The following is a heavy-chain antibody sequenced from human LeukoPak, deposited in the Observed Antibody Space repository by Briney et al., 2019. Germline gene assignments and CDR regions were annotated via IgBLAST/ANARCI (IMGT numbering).Heavy chain of an antibody. J-gene: IGHJ4*02. Sequence: KSSETLSLTCAVYGGSFSGYYWSWIRQPPGKGLEWIGEINHSGSTNYNPSLKSRVTISVDTSKNQFSLKLSSVTAADTAVYYCARGLTGRXCXXXXCPPLYFDYWGQGTLVTVSS. CDR1: GGSFSGYY. V-gene: IGHV4-34*01. D-gene: IGHD1-14*01. CDR3: ARGLTGRXCXXXXCPPLYFDY. CDR2: INHSGST.